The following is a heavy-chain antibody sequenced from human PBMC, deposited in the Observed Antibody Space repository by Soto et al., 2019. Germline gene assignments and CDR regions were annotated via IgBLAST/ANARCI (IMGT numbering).Heavy chain of an antibody. V-gene: IGHV1-18*01. D-gene: IGHD3-10*01. CDR2: ISAYNGNT. Sequence: SXKVSFKASGYTXSSYGISWVRQAPGQGLEWIGWISAYNGNTNYAQKRQGRVTMTTYTSTSTAYMELRSLRSYDTAVYYCARVFSMVRGVMIGLFDYWGQGTLGTVSS. CDR1: GYTXSSYG. CDR3: ARVFSMVRGVMIGLFDY. J-gene: IGHJ4*02.